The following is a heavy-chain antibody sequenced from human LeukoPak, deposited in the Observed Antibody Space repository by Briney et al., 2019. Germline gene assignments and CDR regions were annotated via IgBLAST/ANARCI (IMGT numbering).Heavy chain of an antibody. CDR1: GFIFNSHG. Sequence: GGSLRLSCGASGFIFNSHGMHWVRQAPGKGLDWVAFIRYDGTEKDYADSVKGRFTISRDDSKNTVYLQMKSLRPEDTAVYYCARDSVGADGHFDYWGQGTLVTVSS. D-gene: IGHD1-26*01. CDR2: IRYDGTEK. CDR3: ARDSVGADGHFDY. J-gene: IGHJ4*02. V-gene: IGHV3-30*02.